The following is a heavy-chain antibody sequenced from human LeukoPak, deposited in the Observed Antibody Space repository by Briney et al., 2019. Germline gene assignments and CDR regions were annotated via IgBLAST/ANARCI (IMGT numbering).Heavy chain of an antibody. V-gene: IGHV1-69*01. J-gene: IGHJ6*02. CDR2: IIPIFGTA. CDR1: GGTFSSYA. Sequence: GSSVKVSCKASGGTFSSYAISWVRQAPGQGLEWMGGIIPIFGTANYAQKFQGRVTITADESTSTAYMELSSLRSEDTAVYYCARDTAVGYSSSWYYYYGMDVWGQGTTVTVSS. CDR3: ARDTAVGYSSSWYYYYGMDV. D-gene: IGHD6-13*01.